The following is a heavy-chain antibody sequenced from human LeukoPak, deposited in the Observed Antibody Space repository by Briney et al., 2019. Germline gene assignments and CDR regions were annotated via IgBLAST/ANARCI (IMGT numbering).Heavy chain of an antibody. D-gene: IGHD3-10*01. Sequence: ASVKVSCKASGYTFTSYSISWVRQAPGQGLEWMGWISAYNGNTNYAQKLQGRVTMTTDTSTSTAYMELRSLRSDDTAVYYCARDRAVTMVRGVIGLFFDYWGQGTLVTVSS. V-gene: IGHV1-18*01. CDR1: GYTFTSYS. CDR3: ARDRAVTMVRGVIGLFFDY. CDR2: ISAYNGNT. J-gene: IGHJ4*02.